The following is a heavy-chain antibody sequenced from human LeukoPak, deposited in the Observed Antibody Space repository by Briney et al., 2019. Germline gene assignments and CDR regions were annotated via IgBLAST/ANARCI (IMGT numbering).Heavy chain of an antibody. CDR2: IASKGKNYAT. CDR1: GFTFSASA. D-gene: IGHD1-26*01. J-gene: IGHJ4*02. CDR3: SRSGGDGATGE. V-gene: IGHV3-73*01. Sequence: GGSLRLSCATSGFTFSASAINWVRQASGKGLEWVGRIASKGKNYATDYAASVKGRFTISRDDSKNTAYLQMNSLKTEDTAVYYCSRSGGDGATGEWGQGTLVTVSS.